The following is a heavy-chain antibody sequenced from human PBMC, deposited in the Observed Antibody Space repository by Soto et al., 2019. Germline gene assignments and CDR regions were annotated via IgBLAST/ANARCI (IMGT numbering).Heavy chain of an antibody. CDR2: INHSGST. J-gene: IGHJ4*02. Sequence: QVQLQQWGAGLLKPSETLSLTCAVYGGSFSGYYWSWIRQHPGKGLEWIGEINHSGSTNYNPSLKSRVTISVDTSKNQFSLKLSSVTAADTAVYYCARVEAAAGSTYFDYWGQGTLVTVSS. CDR1: GGSFSGYY. CDR3: ARVEAAAGSTYFDY. D-gene: IGHD6-13*01. V-gene: IGHV4-34*01.